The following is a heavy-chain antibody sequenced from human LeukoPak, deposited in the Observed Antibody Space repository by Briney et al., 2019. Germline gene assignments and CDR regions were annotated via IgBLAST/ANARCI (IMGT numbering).Heavy chain of an antibody. CDR2: ISGSGGST. V-gene: IGHV3-23*01. CDR1: GFTFSSYA. CDR3: AKSGYCSSTSCYGHCYYYCGMDV. J-gene: IGHJ6*02. Sequence: PGGSLRLSCAASGFTFSSYAMSWVRQAPGKGLEWVSAISGSGGSTYYADSVKGRFTISRDNSKNTLYLQMNSLRAEDTAVYYCAKSGYCSSTSCYGHCYYYCGMDVWGQGTTVTVSS. D-gene: IGHD2-2*03.